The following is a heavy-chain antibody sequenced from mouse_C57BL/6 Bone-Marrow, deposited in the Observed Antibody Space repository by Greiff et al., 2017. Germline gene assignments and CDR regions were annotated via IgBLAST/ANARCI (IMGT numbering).Heavy chain of an antibody. Sequence: EVQLQQSGPELVKPGASVKISCKASGYTFTDSYMNWVKQSHGKSLEWIGDINPNNGGTSYNQKFKGKATLTVDKSSSTAYMELRSLTSEDSAVYYCARWNYYDYDYAMDYWGQGTSVTVSS. V-gene: IGHV1-26*01. CDR3: ARWNYYDYDYAMDY. CDR1: GYTFTDSY. J-gene: IGHJ4*01. D-gene: IGHD2-4*01. CDR2: INPNNGGT.